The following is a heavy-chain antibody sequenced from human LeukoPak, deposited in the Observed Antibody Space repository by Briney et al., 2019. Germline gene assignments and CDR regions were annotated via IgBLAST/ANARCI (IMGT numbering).Heavy chain of an antibody. Sequence: SQTLSLTCAISGDSVSSNSAAWNWIRQSPSRGLEWLGRTYCRSKWYNDYAVSVKSRITINPDTSKNQFSLQLNSVTPEDTAVYYCARDVSAIRYYYYYGMDVWGQGTTVTVSS. CDR2: TYCRSKWYN. V-gene: IGHV6-1*01. J-gene: IGHJ6*02. CDR1: GDSVSSNSAA. D-gene: IGHD2-21*02. CDR3: ARDVSAIRYYYYYGMDV.